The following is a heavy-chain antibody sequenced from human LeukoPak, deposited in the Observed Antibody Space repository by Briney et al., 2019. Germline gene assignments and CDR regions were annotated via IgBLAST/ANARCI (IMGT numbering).Heavy chain of an antibody. Sequence: GGSLRLSCAASGFTFSDYYMSWIRQAPGKGLEWISYIDYSGITVYYADSVKGRFTISRDNSKNSLYLQMNSLGAEDTAVYYCARGLREFGYYYYHMDVWDIGTTVTVSS. CDR3: ARGLREFGYYYYHMDV. CDR2: IDYSGITV. J-gene: IGHJ6*03. CDR1: GFTFSDYY. D-gene: IGHD3-10*01. V-gene: IGHV3-11*04.